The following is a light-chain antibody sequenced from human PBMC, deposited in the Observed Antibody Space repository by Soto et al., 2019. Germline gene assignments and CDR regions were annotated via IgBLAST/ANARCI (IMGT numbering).Light chain of an antibody. V-gene: IGLV1-47*01. J-gene: IGLJ3*02. Sequence: QSVLTQPPSASRTPGQRVTISCSGSSSNIGSNYVYWYQQLPGTAPKLLIYRNNQRPSGVPDRFSGSKSGTSASLAISGLRSEDEADYYCAAWDDSLSFWVFGGGTKLTVL. CDR2: RNN. CDR1: SSNIGSNY. CDR3: AAWDDSLSFWV.